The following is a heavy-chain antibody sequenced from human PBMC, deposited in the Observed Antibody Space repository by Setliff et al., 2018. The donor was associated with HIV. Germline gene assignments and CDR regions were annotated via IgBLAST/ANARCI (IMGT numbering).Heavy chain of an antibody. V-gene: IGHV1-18*01. CDR3: ARWSCGRATCYDSPYNWFEP. J-gene: IGHJ5*02. CDR2: VSPYNGHT. Sequence: ASVKVSCKASGYTFTNFGVGWVRQAPGQGLEWMGWVSPYNGHTKYAQRFQGRVTMSTDTSTSTIYMELTSLRSDDTAVYYSARWSCGRATCYDSPYNWFEPWGQGTLVTVSS. CDR1: GYTFTNFG. D-gene: IGHD2-2*01.